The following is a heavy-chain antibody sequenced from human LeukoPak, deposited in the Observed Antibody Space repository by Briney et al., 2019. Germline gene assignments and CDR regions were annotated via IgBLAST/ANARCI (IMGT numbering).Heavy chain of an antibody. D-gene: IGHD3-16*01. CDR1: GFTFSIYG. J-gene: IGHJ3*02. CDR3: ARGLGGTTGDAFDI. V-gene: IGHV3-33*01. CDR2: IWYDGSNK. Sequence: QPGRSLRLSCAASGFTFSIYGMHGVRQAPGKGLEWGAVIWYDGSNKYYAHPLQGRFTISRDNSKNTLYLEMNSLRADDTAVYYCARGLGGTTGDAFDIWGQGTMVTVSS.